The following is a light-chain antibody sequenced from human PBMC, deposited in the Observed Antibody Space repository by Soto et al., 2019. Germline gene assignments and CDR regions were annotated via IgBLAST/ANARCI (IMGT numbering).Light chain of an antibody. CDR3: SSYTSSSTL. J-gene: IGLJ1*01. V-gene: IGLV2-14*01. CDR1: SSDVGGYNY. CDR2: AVT. Sequence: QSALTQPASVSGSPGQSITISCTGTSSDVGGYNYVSWYQQHPGKAPKLMIYAVTDRPSGVPSRFSGSKSGNTASLTISGLQAEDEADYYCSSYTSSSTLFGTGTKLTVL.